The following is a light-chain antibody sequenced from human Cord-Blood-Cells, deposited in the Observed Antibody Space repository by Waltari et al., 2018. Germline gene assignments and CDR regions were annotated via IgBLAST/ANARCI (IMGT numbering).Light chain of an antibody. V-gene: IGLV2-23*01. Sequence: QSALTQPASVSVSPGQSITISCTGTSSDVGSYHLVSWYQQHPGKAPKLMIYEGSKRPSGVSNRFSGSKSGNTASLTISGLQAEDEADYYCCSYAGSSTYVFGTGTKVTVL. CDR2: EGS. CDR3: CSYAGSSTYV. CDR1: SSDVGSYHL. J-gene: IGLJ1*01.